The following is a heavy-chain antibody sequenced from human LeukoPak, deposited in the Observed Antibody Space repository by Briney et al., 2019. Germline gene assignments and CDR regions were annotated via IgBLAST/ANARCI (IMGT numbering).Heavy chain of an antibody. Sequence: GGSLRLTCAASVFTFSSYAMSCVRQKLGRGLGWVSAIIGGVCRTYYADSVKGRFTISRDNSKNTLSLQMNSLRAEDTAVYYCAKGGWELLTLDCWGQGTLVTASS. CDR1: VFTFSSYA. D-gene: IGHD1-26*01. V-gene: IGHV3-23*01. J-gene: IGHJ4*02. CDR2: IIGGVCRT. CDR3: AKGGWELLTLDC.